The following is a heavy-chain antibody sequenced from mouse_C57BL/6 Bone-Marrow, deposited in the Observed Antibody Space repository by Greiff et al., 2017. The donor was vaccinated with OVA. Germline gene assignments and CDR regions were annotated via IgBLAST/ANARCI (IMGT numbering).Heavy chain of an antibody. J-gene: IGHJ3*01. CDR2: ISGGGGNT. CDR3: ATDGYYRLTWFAY. CDR1: GFTFSSYT. Sequence: EVKVVESGGGLVKPGGSLKLSCAASGFTFSSYTMSWVRQTPEKRLEWVATISGGGGNTYYPDSVKGRFTISRDNAKNTLYLQMSSLRSEDTALYYCATDGYYRLTWFAYWGQGTLVTVSA. V-gene: IGHV5-9*01. D-gene: IGHD2-3*01.